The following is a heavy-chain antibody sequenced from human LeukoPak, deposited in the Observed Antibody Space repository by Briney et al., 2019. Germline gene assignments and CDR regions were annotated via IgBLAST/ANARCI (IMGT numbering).Heavy chain of an antibody. V-gene: IGHV3-23*01. CDR1: GFTFSSYA. CDR3: AKGGTDFWSGYYKWFDP. D-gene: IGHD3-3*01. J-gene: IGHJ5*02. Sequence: GGSLRLSCAASGFTFSSYAMSWVRQAPGKGLEWVSAISGSGGSTYYADSVKGRFTISRDNSKNTLYLQMNSLRAEDTAVYYCAKGGTDFWSGYYKWFDPWGQGTLVTVSS. CDR2: ISGSGGST.